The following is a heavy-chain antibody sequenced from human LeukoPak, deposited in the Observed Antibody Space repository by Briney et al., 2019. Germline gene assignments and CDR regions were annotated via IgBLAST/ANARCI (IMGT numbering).Heavy chain of an antibody. V-gene: IGHV3-48*03. CDR3: AKHGSGGLDDAFDI. J-gene: IGHJ3*02. CDR2: ISSSGSAK. CDR1: GFTLSSYE. D-gene: IGHD2-15*01. Sequence: GGSLRLSCAASGFTLSSYEMNWVRQAPGKGLEWVSYISSSGSAKYYADSVKGRFTISRDNAENSLYLQMNSLRAEDTAVYYCAKHGSGGLDDAFDIWGQGTMVTVSS.